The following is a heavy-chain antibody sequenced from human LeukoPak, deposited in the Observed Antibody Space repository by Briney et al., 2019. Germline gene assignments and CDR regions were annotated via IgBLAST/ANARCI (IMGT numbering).Heavy chain of an antibody. CDR2: IRGSGGIT. Sequence: GGSLRLSCAASGFTFRSYNMIWVRQAPGEGLEWVSTIRGSGGITYYADSVKGRFTISRDESKNTLYLQMNSLRAEDTAVYYCAKGTYYYGSGSHHFDYWGQGTLVTVSS. J-gene: IGHJ4*02. V-gene: IGHV3-23*01. D-gene: IGHD3-10*01. CDR3: AKGTYYYGSGSHHFDY. CDR1: GFTFRSYN.